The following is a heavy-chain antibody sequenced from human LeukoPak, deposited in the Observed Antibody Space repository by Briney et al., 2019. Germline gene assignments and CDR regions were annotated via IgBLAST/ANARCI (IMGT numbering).Heavy chain of an antibody. V-gene: IGHV3-30*18. D-gene: IGHD1-14*01. CDR1: GFTFSSYG. J-gene: IGHJ4*02. CDR2: ISYDGSNK. CDR3: AKDEPSFDY. Sequence: GGSLRLSCAASGFTFSSYGMHWVRQAPGKGLEWVAVISYDGSNKYYADSVKGRFTISRDNSKNTLYLQMYSLRAEDTAVYYCAKDEPSFDYWGQGTLVTVSS.